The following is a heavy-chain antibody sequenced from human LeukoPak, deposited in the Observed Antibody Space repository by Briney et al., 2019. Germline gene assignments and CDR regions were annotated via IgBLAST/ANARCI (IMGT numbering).Heavy chain of an antibody. CDR3: ARANFLYCSSSTCLFDY. D-gene: IGHD2-2*01. CDR2: INPNDGDT. J-gene: IGHJ4*02. CDR1: GYTFTDYY. Sequence: ASVKASCKASGYTFTDYYMHWVRQAPGQGFEWMGWINPNDGDTNYAQKFQGRVTMTRDTSISAAHMEVSRLRSDDTAVYYCARANFLYCSSSTCLFDYWGQGTLVTVSS. V-gene: IGHV1-2*02.